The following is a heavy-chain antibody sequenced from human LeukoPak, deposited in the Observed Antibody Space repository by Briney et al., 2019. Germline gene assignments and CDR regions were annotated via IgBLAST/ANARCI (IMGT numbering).Heavy chain of an antibody. Sequence: ASVKVSCKVSGYTLTELSMHWVRQAPGKGLEWMGGFDPEDGETIYAQKFQGRVTMTEDTSTDTAYMELSSLRSEDTAVYYCATGIVGVISWAFDIWGQGTMVTVSS. CDR2: FDPEDGET. CDR3: ATGIVGVISWAFDI. V-gene: IGHV1-24*01. CDR1: GYTLTELS. D-gene: IGHD3-22*01. J-gene: IGHJ3*02.